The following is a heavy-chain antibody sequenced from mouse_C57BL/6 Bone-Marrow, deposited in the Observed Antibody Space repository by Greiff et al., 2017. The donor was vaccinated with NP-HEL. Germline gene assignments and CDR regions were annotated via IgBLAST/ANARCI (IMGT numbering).Heavy chain of an antibody. D-gene: IGHD4-1*01. Sequence: EVQLQQSGTVLARPGASVKMSCKPSGYTFTSYWMHWVKQRPGQGLEWIGAIYPGNSDTSYNQKFKGKAKLTAVTSASTAYMELSSLTNEDSAVYYCTKGLGRQRFAYWGQGTLVTVSA. CDR3: TKGLGRQRFAY. CDR1: GYTFTSYW. CDR2: IYPGNSDT. V-gene: IGHV1-5*01. J-gene: IGHJ3*01.